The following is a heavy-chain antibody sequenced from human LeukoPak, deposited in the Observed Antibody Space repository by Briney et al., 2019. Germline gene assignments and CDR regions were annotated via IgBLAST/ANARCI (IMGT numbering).Heavy chain of an antibody. J-gene: IGHJ4*02. Sequence: GGSLRLSCAPSGFTFSRHGMHWVRQAPGKGLEWVAIISNDGSRKYYAHSVEGRFTISRDNSKNTLYLQMDSLRAEDTAVYYCARDGELRYFDWLLASISPLLFDYWGQGTLVTVSS. D-gene: IGHD3-9*01. V-gene: IGHV3-30*03. CDR2: ISNDGSRK. CDR1: GFTFSRHG. CDR3: ARDGELRYFDWLLASISPLLFDY.